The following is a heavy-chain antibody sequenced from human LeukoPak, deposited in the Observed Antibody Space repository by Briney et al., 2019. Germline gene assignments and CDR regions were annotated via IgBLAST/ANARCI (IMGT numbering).Heavy chain of an antibody. CDR2: IDASGSDT. CDR1: EFPFSIYA. J-gene: IGHJ4*02. D-gene: IGHD3-16*01. CDR3: ADYRKPQGLDY. Sequence: GGSLRLSCEVSEFPFSIYAMAWVRQAPGQGLEWVSAIDASGSDTYYTDSVKGRFTISRDNSKNTVCLQMNSLRVEDTAVYYCADYRKPQGLDYWGQGTLVTVSS. V-gene: IGHV3-23*01.